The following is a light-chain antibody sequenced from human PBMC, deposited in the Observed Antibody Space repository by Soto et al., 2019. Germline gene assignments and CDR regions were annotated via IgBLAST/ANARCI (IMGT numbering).Light chain of an antibody. CDR2: ASS. J-gene: IGKJ1*01. CDR1: QSVTSY. CDR3: QQYSTSQT. V-gene: IGKV3-20*01. Sequence: EIVLTQSPGTLSLSPGERATLSCRASQSVTSYLAWYQQKPGQAPRLLIYASSTRATGIPDRFSGGGSGTDFPLPISRLEPEDFAVYYRQQYSTSQTFGQGTVLEI.